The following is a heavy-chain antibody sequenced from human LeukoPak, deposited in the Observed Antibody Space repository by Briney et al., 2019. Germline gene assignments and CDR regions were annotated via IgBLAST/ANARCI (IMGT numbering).Heavy chain of an antibody. Sequence: SETLSLTCAVSGGSISSFDWWSWVRQPLGKGLEWMGQISHTGSTTYNPSLKSRITISVDKSNNQFSLKLSSVTAADTAVYYCARRGGGYWGQGTLVTVSS. CDR3: ARRGGGY. V-gene: IGHV4-4*02. J-gene: IGHJ4*02. CDR1: GGSISSFDW. D-gene: IGHD3-16*01. CDR2: ISHTGST.